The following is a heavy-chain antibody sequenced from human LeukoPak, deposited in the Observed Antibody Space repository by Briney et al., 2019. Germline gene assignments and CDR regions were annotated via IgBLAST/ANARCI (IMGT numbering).Heavy chain of an antibody. CDR2: ISSSSSYI. D-gene: IGHD6-6*01. V-gene: IGHV3-21*06. CDR1: GFTFSSYS. CDR3: ARVDSSSRAFDP. J-gene: IGHJ5*02. Sequence: GGSLRLSCAASGFTFSSYSMNWVRQAPGKGLEWVSSISSSSSYIYYADSVKGRFTISRDNAKNSLYLQMNSLRAEDTAVYYCARVDSSSRAFDPWGQGTLVTVSS.